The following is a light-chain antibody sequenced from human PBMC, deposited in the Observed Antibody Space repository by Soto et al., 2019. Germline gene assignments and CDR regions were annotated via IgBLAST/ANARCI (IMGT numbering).Light chain of an antibody. V-gene: IGLV4-69*01. J-gene: IGLJ3*02. Sequence: QLVLTQSPSASASLGASVKLTCTLSSGHTSYTIAWHQQQPEKGPRYLMTISSDGSHRKGDGIPDRFSGSSSGAERYLTISSLRSEDEADYYCQTWGAGVRVFGGGTKLTVL. CDR1: SGHTSYT. CDR2: ISSDGSH. CDR3: QTWGAGVRV.